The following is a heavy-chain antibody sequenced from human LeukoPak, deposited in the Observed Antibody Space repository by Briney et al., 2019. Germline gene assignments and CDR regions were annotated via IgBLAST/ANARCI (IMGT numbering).Heavy chain of an antibody. CDR3: ARGNDALDY. CDR1: GYSFTTYW. J-gene: IGHJ4*02. Sequence: GESLKISCKGSGYSFTTYWIGWVRQMPGKGLEWMGIIYAGDSDTRYSPSFRGQVTISVDKSKNTAYLQWSSLKASDTAMYYCARGNDALDYWGQGTLVTVSS. D-gene: IGHD1-1*01. CDR2: IYAGDSDT. V-gene: IGHV5-51*01.